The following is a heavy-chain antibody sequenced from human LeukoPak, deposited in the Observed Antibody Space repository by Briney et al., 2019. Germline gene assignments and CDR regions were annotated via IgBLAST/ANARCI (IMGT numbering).Heavy chain of an antibody. CDR3: ARETVVAAKGDY. CDR2: INPNSGGT. J-gene: IGHJ4*02. Sequence: ASVTVSCKASGYTFTGYYMHWVRQAPGQGLEWMGWINPNSGGTNYAQKFQGRVTMTRDTSISTAYMELSRLRSDDTAVYYCARETVVAAKGDYWGQGTLVTVSS. CDR1: GYTFTGYY. D-gene: IGHD2-15*01. V-gene: IGHV1-2*02.